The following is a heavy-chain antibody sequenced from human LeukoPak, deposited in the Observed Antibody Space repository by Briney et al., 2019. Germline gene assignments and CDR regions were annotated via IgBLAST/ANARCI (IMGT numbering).Heavy chain of an antibody. CDR2: ISGSGGST. Sequence: GGSLRLSCAASGFTFSSYAMSWVRQAPGKGLEWVSAISGSGGSTYYADSVKGRFTISRDNSKNTLHLQMNSLRAEDTAVYYCATEPLSGRLIFGYYFDYWGQGTLVTVSS. V-gene: IGHV3-23*01. CDR3: ATEPLSGRLIFGYYFDY. D-gene: IGHD3/OR15-3a*01. CDR1: GFTFSSYA. J-gene: IGHJ4*02.